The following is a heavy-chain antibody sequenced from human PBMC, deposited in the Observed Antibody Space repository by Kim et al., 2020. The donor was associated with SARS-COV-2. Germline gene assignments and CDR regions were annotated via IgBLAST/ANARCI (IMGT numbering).Heavy chain of an antibody. J-gene: IGHJ4*02. CDR3: ARDAVSGSYSYYFDY. V-gene: IGHV1-69*01. D-gene: IGHD1-26*01. Sequence: QKFQGRVTITADESTSTAYMELSSLRSEDTAVYYCARDAVSGSYSYYFDYWGQGTLVTVSS.